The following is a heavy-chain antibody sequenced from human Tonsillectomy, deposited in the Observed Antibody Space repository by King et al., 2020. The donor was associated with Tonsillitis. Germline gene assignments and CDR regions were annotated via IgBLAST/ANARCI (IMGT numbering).Heavy chain of an antibody. CDR3: ARDPLGNAYFDY. D-gene: IGHD7-27*01. J-gene: IGHJ4*02. CDR1: GDSVSSNIAA. CDR2: TYYRSKWYS. Sequence: QLQQSGPGLVKPSQILSLTCVISGDSVSSNIAAWNWIRQSPSRGLEWLGRTYYRSKWYSDYAVSVKSRIIINPDTSRNQFSLQLSSVTPEDTAVYYCARDPLGNAYFDYWGQGTLVTVSS. V-gene: IGHV6-1*01.